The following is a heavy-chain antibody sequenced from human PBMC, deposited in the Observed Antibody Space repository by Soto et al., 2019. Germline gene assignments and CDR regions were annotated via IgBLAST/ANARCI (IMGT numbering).Heavy chain of an antibody. CDR1: GGSISSGGYY. J-gene: IGHJ6*02. Sequence: QVQLQESGPGLVKPSQTLSLTCTVSGGSISSGGYYWSWIRQHPGKGLEWIGYIYYSGSTYYNPSLKSRVTISLDTSNNQFSLKLNSVTAADTAVYSCARDSGLRLERTGSNYYYYGMDVWGQGTTVTVSS. CDR2: IYYSGST. V-gene: IGHV4-31*03. CDR3: ARDSGLRLERTGSNYYYYGMDV. D-gene: IGHD1-1*01.